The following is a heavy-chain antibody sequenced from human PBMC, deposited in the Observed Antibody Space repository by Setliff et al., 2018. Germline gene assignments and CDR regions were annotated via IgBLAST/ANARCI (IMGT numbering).Heavy chain of an antibody. CDR3: VREYSGGGLT. D-gene: IGHD1-26*01. CDR1: GGTFSSYS. V-gene: IGHV1-18*01. J-gene: IGHJ3*01. Sequence: ASVKVSCKASGGTFSSYSINWVRQAPGQGLEWMGWISTYNGNTNYAQKLQGRVAMTTDTSTNTVYMELRSLRSDDTAVYFCVREYSGGGLTWGQGTMVTVSS. CDR2: ISTYNGNT.